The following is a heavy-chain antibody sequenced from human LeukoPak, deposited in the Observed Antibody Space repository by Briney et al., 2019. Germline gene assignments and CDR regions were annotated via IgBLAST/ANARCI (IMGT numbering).Heavy chain of an antibody. V-gene: IGHV4-59*11. D-gene: IGHD5-18*01. CDR3: ARDNGYSYAP. CDR2: IFYSGST. Sequence: KTSETLSLTCAVSGGSISSPYWSWIRQPPGKRLEWIGDIFYSGSTKYNPSLKSRVTISVDTSKNQFSLKVSSVTAADTAVYYCARDNGYSYAPWGQGTLVTVSS. CDR1: GGSISSPY. J-gene: IGHJ5*02.